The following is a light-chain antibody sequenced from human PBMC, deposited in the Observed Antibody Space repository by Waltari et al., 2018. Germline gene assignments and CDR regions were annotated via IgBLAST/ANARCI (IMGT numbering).Light chain of an antibody. CDR2: DVS. J-gene: IGLJ1*01. CDR1: SSDVGGYNY. V-gene: IGLV2-14*03. Sequence: QSALTQPASMSGSPGQSITLSCTGTSSDVGGYNYVSWYQQHPGKAPKLMIYDVSNRPSGVSNRFSGSKSGNTASLTISGLQAEDEADYYCSSYTSSSTRVFGTGTKVTV. CDR3: SSYTSSSTRV.